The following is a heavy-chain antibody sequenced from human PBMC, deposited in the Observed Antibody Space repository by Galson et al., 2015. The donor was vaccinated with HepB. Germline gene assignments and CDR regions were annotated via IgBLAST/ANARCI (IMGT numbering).Heavy chain of an antibody. D-gene: IGHD4-17*01. CDR1: GFTFSNYE. J-gene: IGHJ4*02. Sequence: SLRLSCAASGFTFSNYEMNWVRQAPGKGLEWVSYISSSGSTIYYADSVKGRFTISRDNAKNSLYLQMNSLRAEDTAVYYCARDSDYGDYWDYWGQGTLVTVSS. V-gene: IGHV3-48*03. CDR2: ISSSGSTI. CDR3: ARDSDYGDYWDY.